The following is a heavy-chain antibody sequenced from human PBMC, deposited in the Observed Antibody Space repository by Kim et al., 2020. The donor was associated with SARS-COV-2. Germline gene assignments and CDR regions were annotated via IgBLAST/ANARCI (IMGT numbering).Heavy chain of an antibody. D-gene: IGHD3-22*01. J-gene: IGHJ4*02. V-gene: IGHV4-39*01. CDR2: VYHSGSN. CDR1: CGSISNSFNY. CDR3: ARLPHDSSGYVDC. Sequence: SETLSLSCTVSCGSISNSFNYWGWIRQRPGKGLEWIGSVYHSGSNYDSPSLKSRVTVSVDTSKNQFSLKVTSVTAADTAVYFCARLPHDSSGYVDCWGQGILVTVSS.